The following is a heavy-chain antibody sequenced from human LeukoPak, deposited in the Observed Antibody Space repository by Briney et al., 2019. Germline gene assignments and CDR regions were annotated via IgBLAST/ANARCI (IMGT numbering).Heavy chain of an antibody. V-gene: IGHV5-51*01. D-gene: IGHD2-15*01. Sequence: GESLKISCKGSGYSFNTYWIGWVRQMPGKGLEWMGIIYPGTSDTKYSPSFQGQVTISADKSISTAYLQWSSLKASDTAMYYCARLAYCSGGNCYDMSWFDPWGQGTLVTVSS. CDR2: IYPGTSDT. J-gene: IGHJ5*02. CDR1: GYSFNTYW. CDR3: ARLAYCSGGNCYDMSWFDP.